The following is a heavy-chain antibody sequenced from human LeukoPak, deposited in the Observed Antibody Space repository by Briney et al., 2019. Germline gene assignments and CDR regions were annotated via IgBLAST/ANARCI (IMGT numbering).Heavy chain of an antibody. D-gene: IGHD6-13*01. J-gene: IGHJ4*02. CDR1: GFTVSSNY. CDR3: ARVFYSSFDY. Sequence: GGSLRLSCAASGFTVSSNYMSWVRRAPGKGLEWVSVIYSGGSTYYADSVKGRFTISRDNSKNTLYLQMNSLRAEDTAVYYCARVFYSSFDYWGQGTLVTVSS. CDR2: IYSGGST. V-gene: IGHV3-66*02.